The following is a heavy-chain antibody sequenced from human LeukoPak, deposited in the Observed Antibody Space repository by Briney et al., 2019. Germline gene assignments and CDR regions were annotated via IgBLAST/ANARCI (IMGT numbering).Heavy chain of an antibody. V-gene: IGHV1-69*04. CDR1: GGTFSDHA. D-gene: IGHD6-19*01. CDR2: IIPLLGVR. Sequence: SVKVSCKASGGTFSDHAVSWVRQAPGQGLEWMGRIIPLLGVRSYAQKFQDRVTVSADKSTSTAYMELSSLRSEDSALYYCAIIAVGGVDPFDSWGQGTLVTVSS. J-gene: IGHJ4*02. CDR3: AIIAVGGVDPFDS.